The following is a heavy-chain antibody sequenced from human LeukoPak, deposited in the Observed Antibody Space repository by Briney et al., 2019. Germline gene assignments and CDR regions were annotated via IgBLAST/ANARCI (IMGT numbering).Heavy chain of an antibody. V-gene: IGHV3-30*04. Sequence: GGSLRLSCAASGFSFSNYPMQWVRQAPGKGLEWVATISYDGSSRYSAGSVKGRFTISRDNSKNTLSLQMNSLRAEDTAVYYCARDWRYGDWNDAFDIWGQGTMVTVSS. J-gene: IGHJ3*02. CDR2: ISYDGSSR. D-gene: IGHD4-17*01. CDR3: ARDWRYGDWNDAFDI. CDR1: GFSFSNYP.